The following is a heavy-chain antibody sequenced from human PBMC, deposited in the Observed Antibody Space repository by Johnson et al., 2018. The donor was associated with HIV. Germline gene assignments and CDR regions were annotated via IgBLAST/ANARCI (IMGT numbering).Heavy chain of an antibody. CDR1: GFTFSNAW. CDR3: TTGPRIAAAGSDAFDI. Sequence: VQLVESGGGLVQPGGSLRLSCAASGFTFSNAWMSWVRQAPGKGLEWVGRIKSKTDGGTTDYAAPVKGRFTISRDDSKNMLYLQMNSLKTEDTAVYYCTTGPRIAAAGSDAFDIWGQGTMVTVSS. CDR2: IKSKTDGGTT. J-gene: IGHJ3*02. V-gene: IGHV3-15*01. D-gene: IGHD6-13*01.